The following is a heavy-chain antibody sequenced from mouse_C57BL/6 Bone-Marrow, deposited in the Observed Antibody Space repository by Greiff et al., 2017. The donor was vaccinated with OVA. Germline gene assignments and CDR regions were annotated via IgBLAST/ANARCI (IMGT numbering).Heavy chain of an antibody. CDR2: ISSGGSYT. J-gene: IGHJ2*01. Sequence: DVMLVESGGDLVKPGGSLKLSCAASGFTFSSYGMSWVRQTPDKRLEWVATISSGGSYTYYPDNVKGRVTISRDNATNTLYLQMSSLKSEDTAMYYCASWDYGVYWGQGTTLTVSS. D-gene: IGHD1-1*01. CDR3: ASWDYGVY. V-gene: IGHV5-6*02. CDR1: GFTFSSYG.